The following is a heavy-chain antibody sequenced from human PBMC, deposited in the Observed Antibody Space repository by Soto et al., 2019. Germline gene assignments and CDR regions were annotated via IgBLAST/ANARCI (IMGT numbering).Heavy chain of an antibody. D-gene: IGHD6-6*01. CDR3: ARGRSMSAFDI. V-gene: IGHV4-59*01. Sequence: PSSPLSLTFAVYGGSFSAYYWSWIRQPPGKGPEWIGYIYYSGTTTYNPSLKSRVTMSVDTSKRQFSLKMTSVTAADTAVYHCARGRSMSAFDIWGQGTMVTVSS. J-gene: IGHJ3*02. CDR2: IYYSGTT. CDR1: GGSFSAYY.